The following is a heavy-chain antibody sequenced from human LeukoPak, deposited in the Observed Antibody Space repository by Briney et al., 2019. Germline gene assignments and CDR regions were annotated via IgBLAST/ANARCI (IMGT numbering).Heavy chain of an antibody. CDR1: GFTFSSYE. D-gene: IGHD6-13*01. CDR2: ISSSGSTI. CDR3: ASPEPTSSWYGGGFDP. V-gene: IGHV3-48*03. J-gene: IGHJ5*02. Sequence: PGGSLRLSCAASGFTFSSYEMNWVRQAPGKGLEWVSYISSSGSTIYYADSVKGRFTISRDNAKNSLYLQMNSLRAEDTAVYYCASPEPTSSWYGGGFDPWGQGTLVTVSS.